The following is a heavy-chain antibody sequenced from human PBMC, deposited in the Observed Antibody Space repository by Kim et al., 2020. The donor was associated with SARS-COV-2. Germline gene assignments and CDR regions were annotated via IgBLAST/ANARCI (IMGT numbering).Heavy chain of an antibody. D-gene: IGHD3-9*01. CDR2: ISISGSTI. V-gene: IGHV3-48*03. CDR3: ARYRGERYFDWDAFDI. CDR1: GFTFSSYE. J-gene: IGHJ3*02. Sequence: GGSLRLSCAASGFTFSSYEMNWVRQAPGRGLEWVSYISISGSTIYYADSVKGRFTISRDNAKNSLYLQMNSLRAEDAAVYYCARYRGERYFDWDAFDIWG.